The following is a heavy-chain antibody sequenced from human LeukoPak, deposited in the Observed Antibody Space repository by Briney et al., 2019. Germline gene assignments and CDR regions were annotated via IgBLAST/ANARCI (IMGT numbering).Heavy chain of an antibody. D-gene: IGHD3-10*01. CDR3: ARDHSITMVRGVIITSSPPLGY. CDR2: ISAYNGNT. Sequence: ASVKVSCKASGYTFTSYGISWVRQAPGQGLEWMGWISAYNGNTNYAQKLQGRVTMTTDTSTSTAYMELRSLGSDDTAVYYCARDHSITMVRGVIITSSPPLGYWGQGTLVTVSS. J-gene: IGHJ4*02. CDR1: GYTFTSYG. V-gene: IGHV1-18*04.